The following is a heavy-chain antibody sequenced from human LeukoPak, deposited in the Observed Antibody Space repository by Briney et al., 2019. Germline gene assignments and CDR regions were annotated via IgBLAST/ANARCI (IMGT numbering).Heavy chain of an antibody. CDR1: GYTLTAYY. Sequence: ASVKVSCKASGYTLTAYYLHRVRQAPGQGLEWMGRINLNSGGTTYAQKFQGRVTMTRDTSIGTAYMELSSLRSDDTALYYRARPYYESSGLYVDAFDIWGQGTMVTVSS. CDR2: INLNSGGT. CDR3: ARPYYESSGLYVDAFDI. D-gene: IGHD3-22*01. V-gene: IGHV1-2*06. J-gene: IGHJ3*02.